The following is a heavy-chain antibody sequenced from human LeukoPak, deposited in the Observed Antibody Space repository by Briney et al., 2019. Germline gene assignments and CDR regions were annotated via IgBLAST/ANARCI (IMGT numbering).Heavy chain of an antibody. CDR2: ITGYSGDT. J-gene: IGHJ4*02. CDR1: GHTFSSYG. CDR3: ARGQVRYCSSTSCSSGFDY. Sequence: ASVKVSCKASGHTFSSYGISWVRQAPGQGLEWMGWITGYSGDTNYAQNFQGRVTMTTDTSTSTAYMELRSLRSEDTAVYYCARGQVRYCSSTSCSSGFDYWGQGTLVTVSS. V-gene: IGHV1-18*01. D-gene: IGHD2-2*01.